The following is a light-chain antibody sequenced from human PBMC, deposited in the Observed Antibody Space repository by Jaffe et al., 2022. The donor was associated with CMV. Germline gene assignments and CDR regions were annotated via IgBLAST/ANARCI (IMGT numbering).Light chain of an antibody. J-gene: IGLJ2*01. CDR2: EVS. CDR1: SRDIGGYNY. CDR3: SSYTDIATLV. Sequence: QSALTQPASVSGSPGQSITISCTGTSRDIGGYNYVSWYQQHPGKAPKLMIYEVSNRPSGVSNRFSGSKSGNTASLTISGLQAEDEADYYCSSYTDIATLVFGGGTKVTVL. V-gene: IGLV2-14*03.